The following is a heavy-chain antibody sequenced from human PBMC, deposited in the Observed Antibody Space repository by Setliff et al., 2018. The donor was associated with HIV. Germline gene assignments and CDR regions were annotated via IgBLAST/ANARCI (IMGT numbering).Heavy chain of an antibody. D-gene: IGHD5-12*01. CDR3: AATIKPPHYFDY. V-gene: IGHV2-5*01. CDR2: IYWNDDR. Sequence: SGPTLVNPPQTLTLTCTFSGFSLSTSGVGVGWIRQPPGKALEWLALIYWNDDRRYSPSPNSRLTITKDTSKNQVVLTMTNMDPVDTATYYCAATIKPPHYFDYWGQGTLVTVSS. J-gene: IGHJ4*02. CDR1: GFSLSTSGVG.